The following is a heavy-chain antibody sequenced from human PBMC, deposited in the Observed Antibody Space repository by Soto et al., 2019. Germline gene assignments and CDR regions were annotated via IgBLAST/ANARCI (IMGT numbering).Heavy chain of an antibody. CDR1: GGSISSSNW. V-gene: IGHV4-4*02. D-gene: IGHD3-10*01. CDR3: ARYPHFGPFRYYYYGMDV. Sequence: QVPLQESGPGLVKPSGTLSLTCAVSGGSISSSNWWSWVRQPPGKGLEWIGEIYHSGSTNYNPSLKRRFTISVDKSKNQFSLKLRSVTAADTAVYYCARYPHFGPFRYYYYGMDVWGQGTTVTVSS. CDR2: IYHSGST. J-gene: IGHJ6*02.